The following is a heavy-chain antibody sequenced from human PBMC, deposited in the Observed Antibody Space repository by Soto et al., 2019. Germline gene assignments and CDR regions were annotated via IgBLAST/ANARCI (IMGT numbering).Heavy chain of an antibody. V-gene: IGHV3-33*01. CDR2: IWFDGKTK. D-gene: IGHD3-10*01. Sequence: GGSLRLSCAASGFTFSSHGMHWVRQAPGKGLEWVAVIWFDGKTKYYAESVKDRFTVARDNSKNTMYLQMNSLRVEDTAVYYCARGEVVQGIIGRHPNPDTKKYTMDVWGQGTTVTVSS. CDR1: GFTFSSHG. CDR3: ARGEVVQGIIGRHPNPDTKKYTMDV. J-gene: IGHJ6*02.